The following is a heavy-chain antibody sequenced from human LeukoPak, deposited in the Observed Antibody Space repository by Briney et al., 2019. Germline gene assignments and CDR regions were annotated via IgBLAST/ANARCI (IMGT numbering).Heavy chain of an antibody. D-gene: IGHD3-16*01. Sequence: GGSLRLSCSASGFTFSDSYMSWIRQVPGKGLEWISYISSSGGTIYYADSVKGRFTISRDNAKNSLYLQMNSPRAEDTAVYYCAKEGGDWGEGYFDYWGQGTLVTVSS. J-gene: IGHJ4*02. CDR2: ISSSGGTI. V-gene: IGHV3-11*01. CDR3: AKEGGDWGEGYFDY. CDR1: GFTFSDSY.